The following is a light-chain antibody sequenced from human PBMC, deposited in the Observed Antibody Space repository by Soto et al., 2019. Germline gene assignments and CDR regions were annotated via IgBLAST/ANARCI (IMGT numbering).Light chain of an antibody. J-gene: IGKJ4*01. V-gene: IGKV1-5*03. CDR3: QQYNSYPLT. Sequence: DIQMTQSPSTLSAYVGDRVTITCRASQSISSWLAWYQQKPGKAPKLLIYKASSLESGVPLRFSGSGSGTEFTLTISSLQPDDFATYYCQQYNSYPLTFGGGTKVEIK. CDR2: KAS. CDR1: QSISSW.